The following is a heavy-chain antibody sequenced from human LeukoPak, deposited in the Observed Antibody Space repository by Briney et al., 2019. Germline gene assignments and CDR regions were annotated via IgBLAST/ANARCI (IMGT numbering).Heavy chain of an antibody. CDR1: GFTFSSYP. V-gene: IGHV3-30*04. CDR2: ISYDGSNK. D-gene: IGHD2-15*01. CDR3: ARRERYLLHIDY. Sequence: GGSLRLSWAASGFTFSSYPMHWVRQAPGKGLEWVAIISYDGSNKYYADSVKGRFIISRDNSKNTLYLQMNSLRAEDTAVYYCARRERYLLHIDYWGQGTLVTVSS. J-gene: IGHJ4*02.